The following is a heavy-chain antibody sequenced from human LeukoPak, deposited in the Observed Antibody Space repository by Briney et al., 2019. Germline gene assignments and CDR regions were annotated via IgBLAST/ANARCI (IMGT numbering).Heavy chain of an antibody. CDR3: AKMGSSWDFDY. V-gene: IGHV4-34*01. D-gene: IGHD6-13*01. Sequence: SETLSLTCAVYGGSFSGYYWSWIRQPPGKGLEWIGEINHNGSTNYTPSLKSRVTISVDTSKSQFSLKLSSVTVADTAVYYCAKMGSSWDFDYWGQGTLVSVSS. CDR2: INHNGST. CDR1: GGSFSGYY. J-gene: IGHJ4*02.